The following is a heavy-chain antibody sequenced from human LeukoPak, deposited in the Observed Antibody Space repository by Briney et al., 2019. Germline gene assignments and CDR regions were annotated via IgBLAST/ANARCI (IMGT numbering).Heavy chain of an antibody. CDR2: ISAYNGNT. CDR1: GGTFSSYA. J-gene: IGHJ6*02. V-gene: IGHV1-18*01. Sequence: WASVKVSCKASGGTFSSYAISWVRQAPGQGLEWMGWISAYNGNTNYAQKLQGRVTMTTDTSTSTAYMELRSLRSDDTAVYYCAREVGPSSSGWYFANYYYYGMDVWGQGTTVTVSS. CDR3: AREVGPSSSGWYFANYYYYGMDV. D-gene: IGHD6-19*01.